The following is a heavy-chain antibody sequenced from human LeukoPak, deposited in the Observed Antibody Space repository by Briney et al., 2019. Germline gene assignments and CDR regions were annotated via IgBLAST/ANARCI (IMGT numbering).Heavy chain of an antibody. CDR1: GGSISNNY. CDR3: ARHGLKLVGASTIYFDN. Sequence: SETLSLTCSVSGGSISNNYWSWIRQSPEKGLEWIGYIHSSGSTDYNPCFKSRVVVSVDTSKNQFSLKPYSVTAADTAVYYCARHGLKLVGASTIYFDNWGQGTLVTVSS. D-gene: IGHD1-26*01. J-gene: IGHJ4*02. CDR2: IHSSGST. V-gene: IGHV4-59*08.